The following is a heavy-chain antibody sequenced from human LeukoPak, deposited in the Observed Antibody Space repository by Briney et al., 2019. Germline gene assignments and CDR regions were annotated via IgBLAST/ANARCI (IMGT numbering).Heavy chain of an antibody. CDR2: IRYDGSNK. CDR3: VKGLGQSSNY. CDR1: GFTFSSYG. D-gene: IGHD2-8*01. V-gene: IGHV3-30*02. Sequence: GGPLRLSCAASGFTFSSYGMHWVRQAPGKGLEWVAFIRYDGSNKYYADSVKGRFTISRDNSKNTLYLQMNSLRAEDTAVYYCVKGLGQSSNYWGQGTLVTVSS. J-gene: IGHJ4*02.